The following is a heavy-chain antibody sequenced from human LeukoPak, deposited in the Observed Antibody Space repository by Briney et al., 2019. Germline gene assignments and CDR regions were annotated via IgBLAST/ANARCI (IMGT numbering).Heavy chain of an antibody. CDR3: AKSPLRTRILLDY. V-gene: IGHV3-23*01. J-gene: IGHJ4*02. Sequence: RAGGSLRLSCAASGFTFSSYAMSWVRQAPGKGLEWVSAISGSGGSTYYADSVKGRFTISRDNSKNTLYLQMNSLRADDTAVYYCAKSPLRTRILLDYWGQGTLVTVSS. CDR1: GFTFSSYA. CDR2: ISGSGGST. D-gene: IGHD3-3*01.